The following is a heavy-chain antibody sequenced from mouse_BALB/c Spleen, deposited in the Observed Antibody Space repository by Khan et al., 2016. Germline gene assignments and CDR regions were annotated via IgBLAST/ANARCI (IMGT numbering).Heavy chain of an antibody. CDR2: INTYTGEP. CDR3: ARYWNSYWYFAV. V-gene: IGHV9-3-1*01. D-gene: IGHD4-1*01. J-gene: IGHJ1*01. Sequence: QIQLVQSGPELKKPGETVKISCKASGYTFTNYGMNWVKQAPGKGLKWMGWINTYTGEPTYADDFKGRFAFSLETSASTAYLQINSLKNEDTATYFCARYWNSYWYFAVWGAGTTVTVSS. CDR1: GYTFTNYG.